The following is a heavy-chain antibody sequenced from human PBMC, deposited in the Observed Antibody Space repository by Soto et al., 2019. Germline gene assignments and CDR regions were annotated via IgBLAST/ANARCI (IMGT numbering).Heavy chain of an antibody. V-gene: IGHV3-48*01. Sequence: EVQLVESGGGLVQPGGSLRLSCAASGFTFSSYDMNWVRQAPGKGLEWVSYISSNSYTIYYADSVKGRFTISRDNAKNSLYLQMNSLRAEDTAVYYCAREPVVVAAKVYYGMDVWGQGTTVTVSS. CDR1: GFTFSSYD. CDR3: AREPVVVAAKVYYGMDV. J-gene: IGHJ6*02. CDR2: ISSNSYTI. D-gene: IGHD2-15*01.